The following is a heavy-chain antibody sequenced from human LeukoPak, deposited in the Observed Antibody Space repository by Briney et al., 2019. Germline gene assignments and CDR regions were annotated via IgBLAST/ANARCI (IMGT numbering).Heavy chain of an antibody. V-gene: IGHV4-61*02. CDR2: IYTSGST. Sequence: SETLSLTCTVSGGSISSGSYYWSWIRQPAGKGLEWIGRIYTSGSTNYNPSLKSRVTISVDTSKNQFSLKLSSVTAADTAVYYCATEPYYYDSSGYPDYWGQGTLVTVSS. CDR1: GGSISSGSYY. J-gene: IGHJ4*02. D-gene: IGHD3-22*01. CDR3: ATEPYYYDSSGYPDY.